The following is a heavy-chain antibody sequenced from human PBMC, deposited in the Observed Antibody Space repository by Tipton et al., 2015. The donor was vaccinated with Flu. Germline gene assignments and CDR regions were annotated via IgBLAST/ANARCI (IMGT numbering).Heavy chain of an antibody. CDR1: GDSIGRDFC. V-gene: IGHV4-38-2*01. D-gene: IGHD3-10*01. CDR2: ISHSGSS. Sequence: TLSLTCSVSGDSIGRDFCWGWIRQPPGKGLEWIGTISHSGSSYYKPSLKSRLTISLDTFQNHFSLKLNSVTAADTAVYYCLRSTYYYGSGSSDYWGQGTLVTVSS. CDR3: LRSTYYYGSGSSDY. J-gene: IGHJ4*02.